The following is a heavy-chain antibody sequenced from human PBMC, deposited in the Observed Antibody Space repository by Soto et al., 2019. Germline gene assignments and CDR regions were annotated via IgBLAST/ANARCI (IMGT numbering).Heavy chain of an antibody. D-gene: IGHD3-22*01. Sequence: GWSLRLSCASSVFTVISNYMSWVRQAPGKGLEWVSVIYSGGSTYYADSVKGRFTISRDNSKNTLYLQMNSLRAEDTAVYYCARVWDSSGYYAVGAFDIWGQGTMVTVSS. CDR1: VFTVISNY. V-gene: IGHV3-53*01. CDR3: ARVWDSSGYYAVGAFDI. J-gene: IGHJ3*02. CDR2: IYSGGST.